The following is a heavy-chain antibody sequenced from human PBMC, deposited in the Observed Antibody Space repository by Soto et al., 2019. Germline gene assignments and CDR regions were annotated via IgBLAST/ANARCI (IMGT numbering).Heavy chain of an antibody. Sequence: TLSLTCTVSGGSISSYYWSWIRQSAEKRLEWIGRVSSTGSSYYNPSLKSRVTISVDTSKNQVSLNLTSVTAADTAVYYCARGVPAAGTDWFDPWGQGTLVTVSS. V-gene: IGHV4-4*07. D-gene: IGHD6-13*01. J-gene: IGHJ5*02. CDR2: VSSTGSS. CDR1: GGSISSYY. CDR3: ARGVPAAGTDWFDP.